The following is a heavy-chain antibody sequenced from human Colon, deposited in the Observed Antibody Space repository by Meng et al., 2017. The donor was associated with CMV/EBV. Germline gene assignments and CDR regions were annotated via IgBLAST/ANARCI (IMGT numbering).Heavy chain of an antibody. D-gene: IGHD6-13*01. V-gene: IGHV3-15*01. J-gene: IGHJ6*02. CDR1: GMTFSNAW. CDR3: AAITAAAVILYRMYV. CDR2: IKSKLDGGTT. Sequence: GGSLRLSCTASGMTFSNAWMSWVRQAPGKGLEWIGRIKSKLDGGTTDYAAPVKGRFSLSRDDSKHPLQLQMNSLKTEDTAVYYCAAITAAAVILYRMYVWGLGTTVTVSS.